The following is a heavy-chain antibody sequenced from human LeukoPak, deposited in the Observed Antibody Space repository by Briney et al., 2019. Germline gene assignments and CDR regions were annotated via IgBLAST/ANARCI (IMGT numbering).Heavy chain of an antibody. Sequence: AASVKVSCKVSGYTLTELSMHWVRQAPGQGLEWMGWINPNSGGTNYAQKFQGGVTMTRDTSISTAYMELSRLRSDDTAVYYCASQEMATIAYYFDYWGQGTLVTVSS. J-gene: IGHJ4*02. CDR3: ASQEMATIAYYFDY. V-gene: IGHV1-2*02. CDR2: INPNSGGT. D-gene: IGHD5-24*01. CDR1: GYTLTELS.